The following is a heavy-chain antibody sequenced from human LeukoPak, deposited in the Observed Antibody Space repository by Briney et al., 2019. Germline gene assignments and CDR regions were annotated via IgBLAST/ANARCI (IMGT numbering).Heavy chain of an antibody. CDR1: GFTVSYNY. D-gene: IGHD5-18*01. Sequence: GGSLRLSCAASGFTVSYNYMNWVRQAPGPGLEWVSVVYSGGSTYYADSVKGRFTLSRDNSKNTVYLQMNSLRAEDTAVYFCASGGSYGLLDYWGQGTLVTVSS. CDR2: VYSGGST. J-gene: IGHJ4*02. V-gene: IGHV3-53*01. CDR3: ASGGSYGLLDY.